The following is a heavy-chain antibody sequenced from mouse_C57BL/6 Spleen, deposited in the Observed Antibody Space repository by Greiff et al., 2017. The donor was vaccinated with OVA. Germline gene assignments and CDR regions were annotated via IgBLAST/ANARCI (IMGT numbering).Heavy chain of an antibody. CDR1: GFSLTSYG. CDR3: AKTEANNWYFDV. J-gene: IGHJ1*03. D-gene: IGHD1-1*01. CDR2: IWRGGST. V-gene: IGHV2-5*01. Sequence: VQVVESGPGLVQPSQSLSITCTVSGFSLTSYGVHWVRQSPGKGLEWLGVIWRGGSTDYNAAFMSRLSITKDNSKSQVFFKMNSLQADDTAIYYCAKTEANNWYFDVWGTGTTVTVSS.